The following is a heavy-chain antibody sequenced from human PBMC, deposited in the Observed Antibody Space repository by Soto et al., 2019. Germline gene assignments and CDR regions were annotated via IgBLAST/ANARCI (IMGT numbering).Heavy chain of an antibody. CDR3: ARDLGDGYTPTRVDY. J-gene: IGHJ4*02. Sequence: KVQGRVTMSTDTSTSTVYMELRSLRSDDTALYYCARDLGDGYTPTRVDYWGQGTLVTVSS. V-gene: IGHV1-18*01. D-gene: IGHD5-12*01.